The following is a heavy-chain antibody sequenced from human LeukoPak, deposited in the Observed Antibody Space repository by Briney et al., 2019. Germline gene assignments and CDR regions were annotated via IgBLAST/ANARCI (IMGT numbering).Heavy chain of an antibody. CDR1: GYTFTNFG. CDR2: ISAYNGNT. V-gene: IGHV1-18*01. J-gene: IGHJ4*02. D-gene: IGHD5-12*01. Sequence: AASVKVSCKASGYTFTNFGISWVRQAPGQGLEWMGWISAYNGNTNYAQKLQGRVTMTTDTSTSTAYMELRSLRSDDTAVYYCARIGPWSGYDLTDPFDYWGQGTLVTVSS. CDR3: ARIGPWSGYDLTDPFDY.